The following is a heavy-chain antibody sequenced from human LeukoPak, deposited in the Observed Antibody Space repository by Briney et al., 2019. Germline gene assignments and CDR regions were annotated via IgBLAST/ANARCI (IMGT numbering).Heavy chain of an antibody. CDR1: GGSFSGYY. Sequence: PSETLSLTCAVYGGSFSGYYWSWIRQPPGKGLEWIGEINHSGSTNYNPSLKSRVTISVDTSKNQFSLKLSSVTAADTAVYYCARGEWELPDVWGQGTMVTASS. CDR2: INHSGST. D-gene: IGHD1-26*01. V-gene: IGHV4-34*01. J-gene: IGHJ3*01. CDR3: ARGEWELPDV.